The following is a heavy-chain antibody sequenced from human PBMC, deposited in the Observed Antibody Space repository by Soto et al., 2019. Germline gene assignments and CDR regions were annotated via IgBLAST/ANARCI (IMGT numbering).Heavy chain of an antibody. D-gene: IGHD6-13*01. Sequence: QVQLVQSGTEVKKPGSSVKVSCKASGGTFNSYGISWVRQAPGQGLEWMGGIIPVYHTAKYEQKFQGRMTITADESTSTAYMELRILTSEDTAVYYCARGRIAAAGSVDYWGQGTLVTVSS. CDR3: ARGRIAAAGSVDY. CDR2: IIPVYHTA. CDR1: GGTFNSYG. J-gene: IGHJ4*02. V-gene: IGHV1-69*12.